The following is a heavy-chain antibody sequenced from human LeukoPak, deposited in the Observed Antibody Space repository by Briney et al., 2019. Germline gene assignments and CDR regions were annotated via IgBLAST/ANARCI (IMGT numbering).Heavy chain of an antibody. Sequence: ASVKVSCKAPGYTFTSYGISWVRQAPGQGLEWMGGIIPIFGTANYAQKFQGRVTITADESTSTAYMELSSLRSEDTAVYYCARSLGYCSGGSCYRESVFDYYYGMDVWGKGTTVTVSS. CDR1: GYTFTSYG. V-gene: IGHV1-69*13. D-gene: IGHD2-15*01. CDR2: IIPIFGTA. CDR3: ARSLGYCSGGSCYRESVFDYYYGMDV. J-gene: IGHJ6*04.